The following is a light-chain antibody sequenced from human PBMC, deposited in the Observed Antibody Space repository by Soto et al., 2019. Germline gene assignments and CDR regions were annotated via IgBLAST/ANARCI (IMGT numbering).Light chain of an antibody. CDR1: QSVSSD. V-gene: IGKV3-15*01. J-gene: IGKJ1*01. CDR3: QQCNNWSRT. Sequence: TQSTATLSVSPEERATLSCMASQSVSSDLDWYHKKPGQAPRLLIYGASTRATGIPARFSGSGYGTELTITINSLKYEDFAVYYCQQCNNWSRTFGQGTKVDIK. CDR2: GAS.